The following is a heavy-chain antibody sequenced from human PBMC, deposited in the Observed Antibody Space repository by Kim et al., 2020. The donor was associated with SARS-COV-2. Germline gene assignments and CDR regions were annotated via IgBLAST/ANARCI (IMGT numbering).Heavy chain of an antibody. CDR3: ARDLRKDGMDV. Sequence: TNYNPSLKSRVTKSVDKSKNQFSLKLSSVTAADTAVYYCARDLRKDGMDVWGQGTTVTVSS. CDR2: T. J-gene: IGHJ6*02. V-gene: IGHV4-4*02.